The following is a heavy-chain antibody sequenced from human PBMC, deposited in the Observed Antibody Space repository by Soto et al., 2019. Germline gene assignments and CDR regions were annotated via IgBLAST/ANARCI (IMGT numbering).Heavy chain of an antibody. CDR3: ARLGYCSGGSCPYGMRV. CDR1: GYTFTSYA. Sequence: ASVKVSCKASGYTFTSYAISWVRQAPGQGLEWMGWISAYNGNTNYAQKIQGRVTMTTDTSTSTVYMELRSLRSDDSAIYYCARLGYCSGGSCPYGMRVWGQGTTVTVSS. V-gene: IGHV1-18*01. J-gene: IGHJ6*02. D-gene: IGHD2-15*01. CDR2: ISAYNGNT.